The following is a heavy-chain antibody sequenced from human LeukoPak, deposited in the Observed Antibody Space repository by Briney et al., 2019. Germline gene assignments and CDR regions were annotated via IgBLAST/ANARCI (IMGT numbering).Heavy chain of an antibody. V-gene: IGHV3-30*02. Sequence: GGSLRLSCAASGFTFSSYGMHWVRQAASNGLEWVAFIRYDGSNKYYADSVKGRFTISRDNSKNTLYLQMNSLRAEDTAVYYCAKDRRAYSSGWPDYWGQGTLVTVSS. D-gene: IGHD6-19*01. J-gene: IGHJ4*02. CDR1: GFTFSSYG. CDR2: IRYDGSNK. CDR3: AKDRRAYSSGWPDY.